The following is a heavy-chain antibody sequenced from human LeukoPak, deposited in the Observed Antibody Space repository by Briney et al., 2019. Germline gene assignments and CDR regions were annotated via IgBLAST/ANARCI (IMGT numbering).Heavy chain of an antibody. Sequence: PGGSRRLSCAASGFTFSSYSMNWVRQAPGKVLDWVSYISSISSTIYYADSVKGRFTISRDNAKNSLYLQVNSLIAEDTAVYYCARDIIGVDYWGQGTLVTVSS. D-gene: IGHD3-10*01. CDR3: ARDIIGVDY. V-gene: IGHV3-48*04. J-gene: IGHJ4*02. CDR2: ISSISSTI. CDR1: GFTFSSYS.